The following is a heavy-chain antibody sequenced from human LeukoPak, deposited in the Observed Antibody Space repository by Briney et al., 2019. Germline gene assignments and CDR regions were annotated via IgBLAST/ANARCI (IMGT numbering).Heavy chain of an antibody. CDR2: IYPDDSDT. V-gene: IGHV5-51*01. D-gene: IGHD1/OR15-1a*01. Sequence: GESLKISCKGSGYKFPTYWIGWVRQMPGKGLEWMGIIYPDDSDTRYSPSFQGLVTISADKSINTAYLQWSSLRASDTAMYYCATSESQTKFDYWGQGTLVTVSS. J-gene: IGHJ4*02. CDR3: ATSESQTKFDY. CDR1: GYKFPTYW.